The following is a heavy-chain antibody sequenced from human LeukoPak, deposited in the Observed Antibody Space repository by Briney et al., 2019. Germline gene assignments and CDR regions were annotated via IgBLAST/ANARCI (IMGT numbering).Heavy chain of an antibody. Sequence: GGSLRLSCAASGFTFSSYSMNWVRQAPGKGLEWVSSISSSSSYKYYADSVKGRFTISRDNAKNSLYLQMNSLRAEDTAVYYCARTKNYDFWSGQNYWGQGTLVTVSS. CDR1: GFTFSSYS. CDR3: ARTKNYDFWSGQNY. D-gene: IGHD3-3*01. J-gene: IGHJ4*02. V-gene: IGHV3-21*01. CDR2: ISSSSSYK.